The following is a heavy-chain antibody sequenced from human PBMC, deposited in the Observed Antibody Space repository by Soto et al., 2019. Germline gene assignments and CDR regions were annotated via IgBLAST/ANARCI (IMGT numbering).Heavy chain of an antibody. J-gene: IGHJ6*02. D-gene: IGHD6-6*01. V-gene: IGHV3-30*18. CDR3: AKDYSSSSGWGYYYYYGMDV. Sequence: GGSLRLSCSASGFTFSSYGMHWVRQAPGKGLEWVAVISYDGSNKYYADSVKGRFTISRDNSKNTLYLQMNSLRAEDTAVYYCAKDYSSSSGWGYYYYYGMDVWGQGTTVTVSS. CDR2: ISYDGSNK. CDR1: GFTFSSYG.